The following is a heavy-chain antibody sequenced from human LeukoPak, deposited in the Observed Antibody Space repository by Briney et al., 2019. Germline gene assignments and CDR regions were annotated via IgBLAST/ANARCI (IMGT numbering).Heavy chain of an antibody. J-gene: IGHJ5*02. Sequence: GASVKVSCKASGYTFTGYYMHWVRQAPGQGLEWMGWINPNSGGTNYAQKFQGRVTMTRDTSISTAYMELSRLRSDDTAVYYCARVETRFLEWLSQNWFDPWGQGTLVTVSS. CDR3: ARVETRFLEWLSQNWFDP. CDR2: INPNSGGT. CDR1: GYTFTGYY. V-gene: IGHV1-2*02. D-gene: IGHD3-3*01.